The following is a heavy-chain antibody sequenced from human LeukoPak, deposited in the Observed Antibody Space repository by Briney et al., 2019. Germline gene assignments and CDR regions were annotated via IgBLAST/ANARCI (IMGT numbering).Heavy chain of an antibody. J-gene: IGHJ4*02. CDR2: ISSYKGTA. V-gene: IGHV1-18*01. CDR1: GYTFSTYG. D-gene: IGHD3-10*01. Sequence: GASVKVSCKASGYTFSTYGISWVRQAPGQGLEWMGWISSYKGTANYAQKFQGRVSMTRDTSTSTAYMDLKSLRSDDTAVYYCARAISGHFTMVRGVLVQGIYFDSWGQGTLVTVSS. CDR3: ARAISGHFTMVRGVLVQGIYFDS.